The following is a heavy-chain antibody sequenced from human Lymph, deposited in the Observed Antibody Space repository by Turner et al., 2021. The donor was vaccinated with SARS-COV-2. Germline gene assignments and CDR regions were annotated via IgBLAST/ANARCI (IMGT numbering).Heavy chain of an antibody. D-gene: IGHD6-13*01. CDR2: NWYDGSNK. J-gene: IGHJ6*02. CDR3: ARGSAGGDV. V-gene: IGHV3-33*01. CDR1: GFTFSRYG. Sequence: QVQLVESGGGVVQPGRSLRPSCAASGFTFSRYGMHWVRQAPGKRMEWVAFNWYDGSNKYYANSVKGRFTISRDNSKNTLYLQMNSLRAEDTAVYYCARGSAGGDVWGQGTTVTVSS.